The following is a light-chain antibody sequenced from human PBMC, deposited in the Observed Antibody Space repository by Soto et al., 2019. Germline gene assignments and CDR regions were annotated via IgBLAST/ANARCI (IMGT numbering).Light chain of an antibody. CDR3: FSFTTTSTHV. CDR1: SSNVGPADA. CDR2: EVN. J-gene: IGLJ1*01. Sequence: QSVLTQPPSVSGAPGQRVTISCTGASSNVGPADAVHWYQHIPGTAPKLMISEVNNRPSGVSNRFSGSKSGNTAYLTISGLQVEDEAEYFCFSFTTTSTHVFGTGTKVTVL. V-gene: IGLV1-40*01.